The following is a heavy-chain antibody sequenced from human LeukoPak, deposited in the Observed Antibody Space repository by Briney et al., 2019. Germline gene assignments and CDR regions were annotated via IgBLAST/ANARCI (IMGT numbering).Heavy chain of an antibody. D-gene: IGHD6-13*01. Sequence: KPSETLSLTCAVYGGSFSGYYWSWIRQPPGKGLEWIGEINHSGSTNYNPSLKSRVTISVDTSKNQFSLKLSSVTAADTAVYYCARQRSRYSSSLYFDIWGQGTMVTVSS. CDR3: ARQRSRYSSSLYFDI. CDR2: INHSGST. CDR1: GGSFSGYY. J-gene: IGHJ3*02. V-gene: IGHV4-34*01.